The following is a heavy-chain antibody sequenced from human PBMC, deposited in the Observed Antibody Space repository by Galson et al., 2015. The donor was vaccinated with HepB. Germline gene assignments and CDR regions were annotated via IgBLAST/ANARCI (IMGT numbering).Heavy chain of an antibody. CDR2: STGSGGTT. CDR1: GFTFSAHV. CDR3: ARVAYTGSYSRTGWFDP. Sequence: SLRLSCAASGFTFSAHVMTWVRQAPGKGLQWVSASTGSGGTTYYADSVKGRFTVSRDNTKNTVYLQMNSLRSGDTAVYYCARVAYTGSYSRTGWFDPWGQGTLVTVSS. J-gene: IGHJ5*02. V-gene: IGHV3-23*01. D-gene: IGHD1-26*01.